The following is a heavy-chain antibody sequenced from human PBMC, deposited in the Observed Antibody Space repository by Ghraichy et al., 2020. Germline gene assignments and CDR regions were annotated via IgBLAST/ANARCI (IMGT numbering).Heavy chain of an antibody. V-gene: IGHV4-39*01. CDR1: GGSISSSSYY. D-gene: IGHD2-2*01. CDR2: IYYSGST. CDR3: ARRAKVPAARYYYYYYMDV. J-gene: IGHJ6*03. Sequence: SETLSLTCTVSGGSISSSSYYWGWIRQPPGKGLEWIGSIYYSGSTYYNPSLKSRVTISVDTSKNQFSLKLSSVTAADTAVYYCARRAKVPAARYYYYYYMDVWGKGTTVTVSS.